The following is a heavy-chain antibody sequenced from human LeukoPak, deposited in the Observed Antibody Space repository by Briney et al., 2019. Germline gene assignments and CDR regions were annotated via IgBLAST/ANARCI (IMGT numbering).Heavy chain of an antibody. CDR1: GGSISSSNW. V-gene: IGHV4-4*02. Sequence: SETLSLTCAVSGGSISSSNWWSWIRQPPGKGLEWIGEINHSGSTNYNPSLKSRVTISVDTSKDQFSLKLSSVTAADTAVYYCARRYKMKVGWFDPWGQGTLVTVSS. D-gene: IGHD1-14*01. CDR3: ARRYKMKVGWFDP. CDR2: INHSGST. J-gene: IGHJ5*02.